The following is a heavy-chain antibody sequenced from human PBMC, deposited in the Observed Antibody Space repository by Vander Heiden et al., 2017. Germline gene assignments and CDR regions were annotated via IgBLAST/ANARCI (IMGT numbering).Heavy chain of an antibody. CDR3: AKDMSGSSWYYFDQ. D-gene: IGHD6-13*01. CDR1: GFTFDDYA. CDR2: IRFNSGYI. V-gene: IGHV3-9*01. Sequence: EVQLVESGGGLVQPGRSLRLSCAASGFTFDDYAMHWVRQGPGKGLEWVSGIRFNSGYIGDADSGKGRFTISRDNAQNSLYLQMNSLRTEDTALYYCAKDMSGSSWYYFDQWGQGTLVTVSS. J-gene: IGHJ4*02.